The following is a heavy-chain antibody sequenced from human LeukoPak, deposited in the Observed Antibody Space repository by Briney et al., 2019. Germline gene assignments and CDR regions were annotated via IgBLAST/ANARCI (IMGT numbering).Heavy chain of an antibody. CDR1: GFTFADYA. V-gene: IGHV3-43D*03. Sequence: GGSLRLSCTASGFTFADYAMHWVRQAPGKGLEWLSLITWNGGTTYYADSVKGRFTISRDNSKNSLYLQMNSLRAEDTALYYCAKGDVLINGVDYWGQGTLVTVSS. J-gene: IGHJ4*02. CDR2: ITWNGGTT. D-gene: IGHD2-8*01. CDR3: AKGDVLINGVDY.